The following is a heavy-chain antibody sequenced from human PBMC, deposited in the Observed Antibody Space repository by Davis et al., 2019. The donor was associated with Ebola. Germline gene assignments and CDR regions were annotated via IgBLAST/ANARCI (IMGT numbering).Heavy chain of an antibody. CDR3: ARGDYGGNAVFDY. Sequence: PGGSLRLSCAASGFTVSSNYMSWVRQAPGKGLKWVSVIYSGGSTYYADSVKGRFTISRHNSKNTLYLQMNSLRAEDTAVYYCARGDYGGNAVFDYWGQGTLVTVSS. J-gene: IGHJ4*02. CDR1: GFTVSSNY. CDR2: IYSGGST. V-gene: IGHV3-53*04. D-gene: IGHD4-23*01.